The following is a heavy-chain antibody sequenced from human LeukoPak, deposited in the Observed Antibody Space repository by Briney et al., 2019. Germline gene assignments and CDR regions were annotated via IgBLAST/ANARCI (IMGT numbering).Heavy chain of an antibody. D-gene: IGHD3-9*01. Sequence: SETLSLTCTVSGGSISSYYWSWIRQPPGKGLEWLGYIYYSGSNNYNPTVKSRVTISVDTSKNQFSLKLSSVTDADTAVYYCARHGRGHYDILTGYGFGAFDIWGQGTMVTVSS. CDR3: ARHGRGHYDILTGYGFGAFDI. V-gene: IGHV4-59*08. CDR1: GGSISSYY. CDR2: IYYSGSN. J-gene: IGHJ3*02.